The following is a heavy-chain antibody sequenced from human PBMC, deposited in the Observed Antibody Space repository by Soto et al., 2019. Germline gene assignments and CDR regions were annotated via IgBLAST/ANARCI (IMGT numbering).Heavy chain of an antibody. V-gene: IGHV3-11*01. CDR1: GFTFSDYY. CDR2: ISSSGSTI. Sequence: QVQLVESGGGLVKPGGSLRLSCAASGFTFSDYYMSWIRQAPGKGLEWVSYISSSGSTIYYADSVKGRFTISRDNAKNSLYLQMNSLRAEDTAVYYCASGSLGAYYYDSSGQYGPPPQLDYWGQGTLVTVSS. D-gene: IGHD3-22*01. J-gene: IGHJ4*02. CDR3: ASGSLGAYYYDSSGQYGPPPQLDY.